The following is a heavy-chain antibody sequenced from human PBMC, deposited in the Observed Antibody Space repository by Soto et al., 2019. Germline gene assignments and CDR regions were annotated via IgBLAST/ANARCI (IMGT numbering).Heavy chain of an antibody. D-gene: IGHD4-17*01. Sequence: SETLSLTCTVSGGSISSYYWSWIRQPPGKGLEWIGYIYYSGSTNYNPSLKSRVTISVDTSKNQFSLKLSSVTAADTAVYYCARITRDDYGDYGDYYYMDVWGKGTTVTVSS. CDR3: ARITRDDYGDYGDYYYMDV. CDR1: GGSISSYY. V-gene: IGHV4-59*08. CDR2: IYYSGST. J-gene: IGHJ6*03.